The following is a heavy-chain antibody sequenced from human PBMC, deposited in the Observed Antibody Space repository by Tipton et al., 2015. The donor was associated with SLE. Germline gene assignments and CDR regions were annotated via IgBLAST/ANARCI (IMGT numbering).Heavy chain of an antibody. D-gene: IGHD7-27*01. CDR3: ARDSNWVDY. Sequence: LRFSCTVSGGSISSSSYYWGWIRQPPGKGLEWIGSIYYSGSTYYNPSLKSRVTISVDTSKNQFSLKLSSVTAADTAVYYCARDSNWVDYWGQGTLVTVSS. CDR1: GGSISSSSYY. CDR2: IYYSGST. V-gene: IGHV4-39*07. J-gene: IGHJ4*02.